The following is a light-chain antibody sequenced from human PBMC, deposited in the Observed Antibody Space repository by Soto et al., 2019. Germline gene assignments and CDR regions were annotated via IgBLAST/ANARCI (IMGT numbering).Light chain of an antibody. CDR3: SSYTSSSLYV. CDR1: SSDVGGYNY. J-gene: IGLJ1*01. Sequence: QSALTQPASVSGSPGQSITISCTGTSSDVGGYNYVSWYQQHPGKGPKLMIYDVSNRPSGVSNRFSGSKSGNTASLTISGLQAEDEAYYYCSSYTSSSLYVFGTGTKLTVL. CDR2: DVS. V-gene: IGLV2-14*01.